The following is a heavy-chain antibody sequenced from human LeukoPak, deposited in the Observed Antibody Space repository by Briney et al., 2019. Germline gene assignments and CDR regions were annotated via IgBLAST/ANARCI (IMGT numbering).Heavy chain of an antibody. CDR2: ISGSGGSK. V-gene: IGHV3-23*01. J-gene: IGHJ5*02. Sequence: GGSLRLSCAASGFTFSSYGMSWVRQAPGKGLEWVSAISGSGGSKYYADSVKGRFTISRDNSKNKLYLQMNSLRAEDTAVYFCTNGYTMGVSWGQGTLVTVSS. CDR1: GFTFSSYG. CDR3: TNGYTMGVS. D-gene: IGHD3-16*01.